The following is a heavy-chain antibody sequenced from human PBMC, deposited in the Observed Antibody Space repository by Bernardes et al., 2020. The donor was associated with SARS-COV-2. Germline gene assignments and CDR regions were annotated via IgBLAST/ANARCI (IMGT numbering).Heavy chain of an antibody. J-gene: IGHJ4*02. CDR1: GYTFTGYY. CDR3: AIYDFWSGYSYYFDY. CDR2: INPNSGGT. D-gene: IGHD3-3*01. Sequence: VKVSCKASGYTFTGYYMHWVRQAPGQGLEWMGWINPNSGGTNYAQKFQGRVTMTRDTSISTAYMELSRLRSDDTAVYYCAIYDFWSGYSYYFDYWGQGTLVTVSS. V-gene: IGHV1-2*02.